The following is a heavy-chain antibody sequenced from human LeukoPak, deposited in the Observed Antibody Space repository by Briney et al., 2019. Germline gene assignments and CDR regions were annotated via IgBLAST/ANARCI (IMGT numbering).Heavy chain of an antibody. CDR2: ISGDAVTS. J-gene: IGHJ5*02. D-gene: IGHD2-15*01. CDR1: GFTFKNYA. Sequence: GGSLRLSCAASGFTFKNYAMNWVRQSPGQGLEWVSTISGDAVTSWYADSVKGRFTVSGDNSKNIVFLQMNNLRAEDTAVYYCAKKDSGGPYNWFDPWGQGTLVTVSS. V-gene: IGHV3-23*01. CDR3: AKKDSGGPYNWFDP.